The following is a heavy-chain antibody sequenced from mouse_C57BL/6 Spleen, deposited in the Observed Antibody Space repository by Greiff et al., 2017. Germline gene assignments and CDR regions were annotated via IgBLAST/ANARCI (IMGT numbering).Heavy chain of an antibody. CDR3: ARREDLLGHFDY. D-gene: IGHD1-1*01. Sequence: EVQLQESGPELVKPGASVKIPCKASGYTFTDYNMDWVKQSHGKSLEWIGDINPNNGGTIYNQKFKGKATLTVDKSSSTAYMELRSLTSEDTAVXYCARREDLLGHFDYWGQGTTLTVSS. J-gene: IGHJ2*01. V-gene: IGHV1-18*01. CDR1: GYTFTDYN. CDR2: INPNNGGT.